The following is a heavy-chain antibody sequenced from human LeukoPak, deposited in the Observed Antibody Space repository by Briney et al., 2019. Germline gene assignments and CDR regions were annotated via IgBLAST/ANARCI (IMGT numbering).Heavy chain of an antibody. D-gene: IGHD1-26*01. CDR2: IWYDGTKE. CDR1: GFTLSSHG. CDR3: ARDLSFGSLDF. V-gene: IGHV3-33*01. J-gene: IGHJ4*02. Sequence: PGGSLRLSCAAPGFTLSSHGMHWVRQAPGKGLEWVALIWYDGTKENYADSVKGRFTISRDLSKNTLNLQMNSPRVEDTAVYYCARDLSFGSLDFRGQGTLVTVSS.